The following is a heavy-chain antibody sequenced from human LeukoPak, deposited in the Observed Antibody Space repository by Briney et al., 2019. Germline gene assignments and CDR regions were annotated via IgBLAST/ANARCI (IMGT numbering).Heavy chain of an antibody. Sequence: GGSLRLSCAASGFTFSSCSMSWVRQAPGKGLEWVSSISSSSSYIYYADSVKGRFTISRDNAKNSLYLQMNSLRAEDTAVYYCARGDCSSTSCYPIAAGDYWGQETLVTVSS. CDR2: ISSSSSYI. J-gene: IGHJ4*02. CDR1: GFTFSSCS. CDR3: ARGDCSSTSCYPIAAGDY. D-gene: IGHD2-2*01. V-gene: IGHV3-21*01.